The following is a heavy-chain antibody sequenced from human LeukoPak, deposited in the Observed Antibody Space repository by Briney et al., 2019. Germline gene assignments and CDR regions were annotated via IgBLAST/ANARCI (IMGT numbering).Heavy chain of an antibody. D-gene: IGHD6-6*01. CDR2: ISSSSDYV. J-gene: IGHJ5*02. CDR3: ATSIAARNWFDP. Sequence: GGSLRLSCAASGFTFSSSTMNWVRRAPGKGLEWVSSISSSSDYVYYADSVKGRFTISRDNAKNSLYLQMNSLRAEDTAVYYCATSIAARNWFDPWGQGTLVTVSS. CDR1: GFTFSSST. V-gene: IGHV3-21*01.